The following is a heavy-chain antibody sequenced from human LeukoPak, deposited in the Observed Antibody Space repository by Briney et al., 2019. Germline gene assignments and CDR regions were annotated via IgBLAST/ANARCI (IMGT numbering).Heavy chain of an antibody. CDR2: IYYSGST. CDR3: ASDITMISGYYFDY. CDR1: GGSISSSSYY. J-gene: IGHJ4*02. D-gene: IGHD3-22*01. Sequence: SETLSLTCTVSGGSISSSSYYWGWIRQPPGKGLEWIGSIYYSGSTYYNPSLKSRVTISVDTSKNQFSLKLSSVTAADTAVYYCASDITMISGYYFDYWGQGTLVTVSS. V-gene: IGHV4-39*01.